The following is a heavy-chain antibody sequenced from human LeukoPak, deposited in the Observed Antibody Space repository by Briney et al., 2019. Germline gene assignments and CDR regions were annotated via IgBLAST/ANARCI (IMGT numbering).Heavy chain of an antibody. Sequence: RRASVKVSCKASGYTFTSYGISWVRQAPGQGLEWMGWISAYNGNTNYAQKLQGRVTMTTDTSTSTAYMELRSLRSDDTAVYYCARDIGYSSGWYNYEGGADYWGQGTLVTVSS. CDR3: ARDIGYSSGWYNYEGGADY. V-gene: IGHV1-18*01. CDR2: ISAYNGNT. CDR1: GYTFTSYG. J-gene: IGHJ4*02. D-gene: IGHD6-19*01.